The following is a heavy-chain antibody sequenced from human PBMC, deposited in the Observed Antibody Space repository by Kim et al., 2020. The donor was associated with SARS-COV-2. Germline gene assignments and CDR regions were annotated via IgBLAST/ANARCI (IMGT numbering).Heavy chain of an antibody. J-gene: IGHJ6*02. V-gene: IGHV4-39*01. CDR3: ANDYGDKRPYYYGMDV. CDR2: IYYSGST. CDR1: GGSISSSSYY. D-gene: IGHD4-17*01. Sequence: SETLSLTCTVSGGSISSSSYYWGWIRQPPGKGLEWIGSIYYSGSTYYNPSLKSRVTISVDTSKNQFSLKLSSVTAADTAVYYCANDYGDKRPYYYGMDVWGQGTTVTVSS.